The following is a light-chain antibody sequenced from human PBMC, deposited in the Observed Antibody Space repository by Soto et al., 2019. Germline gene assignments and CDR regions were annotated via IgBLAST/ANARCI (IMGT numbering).Light chain of an antibody. CDR3: SSYAGNGNLDVI. CDR2: EVD. J-gene: IGLJ2*01. V-gene: IGLV2-8*01. Sequence: QSALTQPPSASGSPGQSVAISCSGSSSINYNYVSWYQHHPGKAPKLMIYEVDKRPSGVPDRFSGSKSGNTVSLTVPGLQAEDEADYYCSSYAGNGNLDVIFGGGTKVTVL. CDR1: SSINYNY.